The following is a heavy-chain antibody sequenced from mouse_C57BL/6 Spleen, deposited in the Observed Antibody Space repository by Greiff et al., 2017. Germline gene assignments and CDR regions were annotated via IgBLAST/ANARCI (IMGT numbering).Heavy chain of an antibody. CDR3: TTVVATGYFDV. CDR2: IDPETGGT. J-gene: IGHJ1*03. V-gene: IGHV1-15*01. CDR1: GYTFTDYE. D-gene: IGHD1-1*01. Sequence: LQESGAELVRPGASVTLSCKASGYTFTDYEMHWVKQTPVHGLEWIGAIDPETGGTAYNQKFKGKAILTADKSSSTAYMELRSLTSEDSAVYYCTTVVATGYFDVWGTGTTVTVSS.